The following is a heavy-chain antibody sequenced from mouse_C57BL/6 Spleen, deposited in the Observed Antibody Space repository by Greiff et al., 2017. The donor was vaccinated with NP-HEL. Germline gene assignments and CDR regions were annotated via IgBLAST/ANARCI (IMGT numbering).Heavy chain of an antibody. Sequence: QVQLQQSGAELVKPGASVKLSCKASGYTFTSYWMHWVKQRPGQGLEWIGMIHPNSGSTNYNEKFKSKATLTVDKSSSTAYMQLSSLTSEDSAVYYCARLSSYDYFDYWGQGTTLTVSS. CDR1: GYTFTSYW. J-gene: IGHJ2*01. CDR3: ARLSSYDYFDY. D-gene: IGHD2-3*01. V-gene: IGHV1-64*01. CDR2: IHPNSGST.